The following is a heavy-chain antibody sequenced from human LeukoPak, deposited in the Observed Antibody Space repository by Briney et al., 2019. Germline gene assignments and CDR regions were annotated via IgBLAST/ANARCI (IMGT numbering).Heavy chain of an antibody. J-gene: IGHJ4*02. Sequence: SETLSLTCTVSGGSISSYYWSWIRQPPGKGLEWIGYIYYSGSTNYNPSLKSRVPISVDTFKNQFSLKLSSVTAADTAVYYCARSGVRYSSSWYLVYWGQGTLVTVSS. V-gene: IGHV4-59*01. CDR2: IYYSGST. CDR3: ARSGVRYSSSWYLVY. CDR1: GGSISSYY. D-gene: IGHD6-13*01.